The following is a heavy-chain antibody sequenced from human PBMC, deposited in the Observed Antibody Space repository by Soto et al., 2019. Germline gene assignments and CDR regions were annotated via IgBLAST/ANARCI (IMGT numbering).Heavy chain of an antibody. CDR3: AHHAEYYYGSGSSTVDY. Sequence: QITLKESGPTLVKPTQTLTLTCTFSGFSLSTSGVGVGWIRQPPGKALEGLALIYWADDKRYSPSLKSRLTITKDTSKHQVVLTMTNMDPVDTATYYCAHHAEYYYGSGSSTVDYWGQGTLVTVSS. D-gene: IGHD3-10*01. J-gene: IGHJ4*02. CDR2: IYWADDK. V-gene: IGHV2-5*02. CDR1: GFSLSTSGVG.